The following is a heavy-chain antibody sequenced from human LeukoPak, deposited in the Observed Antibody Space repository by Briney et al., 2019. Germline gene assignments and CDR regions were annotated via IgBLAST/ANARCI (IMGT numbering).Heavy chain of an antibody. CDR3: ARPRKWIDY. Sequence: GGSLRLSCAASGFTFSDYYMIWIRQAPWKGLESVSYISGSGSTEYYADSVSGRFTISRDNAKNSLYLQMNSLRAEDTAVYYCARPRKWIDYWGQGTLVTVSS. V-gene: IGHV3-11*01. D-gene: IGHD2-8*01. J-gene: IGHJ4*02. CDR2: ISGSGSTE. CDR1: GFTFSDYY.